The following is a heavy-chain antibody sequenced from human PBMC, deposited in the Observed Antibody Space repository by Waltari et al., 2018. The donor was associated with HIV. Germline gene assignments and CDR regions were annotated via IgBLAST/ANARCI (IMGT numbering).Heavy chain of an antibody. D-gene: IGHD2-15*01. CDR2: IWFDGGKK. CDR1: GFSVSDSG. V-gene: IGHV3-33*01. CDR3: ARASPEGGYLDY. Sequence: QVQVVESGGGVVQPGTSLRLSCEASGFSVSDSGMHWVRQAPGKGLEWVAVIWFDGGKKVFADSVKGRFTISRDNSKNTVELHMNSVTAEDTAVYYCARASPEGGYLDYWGQGTLVTVSS. J-gene: IGHJ4*02.